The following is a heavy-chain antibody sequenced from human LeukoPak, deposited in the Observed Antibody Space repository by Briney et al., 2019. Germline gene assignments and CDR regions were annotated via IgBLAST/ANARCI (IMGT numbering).Heavy chain of an antibody. V-gene: IGHV3-74*01. Sequence: GGSLRLSCAASGFTFSSYWMHWVRQAPGKGLVWVSRINSDGSRTYYADSVEGRFTISIDNAKNTLYLQMNSLRAEDTAVYYCARARGNNYGFFDYWGQGILVTVSS. CDR1: GFTFSSYW. J-gene: IGHJ4*02. D-gene: IGHD3/OR15-3a*01. CDR2: INSDGSRT. CDR3: ARARGNNYGFFDY.